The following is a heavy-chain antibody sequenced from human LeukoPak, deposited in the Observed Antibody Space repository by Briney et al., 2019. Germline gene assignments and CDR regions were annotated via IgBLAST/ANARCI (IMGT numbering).Heavy chain of an antibody. V-gene: IGHV3-21*01. CDR2: ISSSSSYI. Sequence: PGGSLRLSCAASGFTFSSYSMNWVRQAPGKGLEWVSSISSSSSYIYYADSVKGRFTISRDNAKNSLYLQMNSLRAEDTAVYYCARRGEIWFGDKLASDIWGQGTMVTVSS. CDR1: GFTFSSYS. CDR3: ARRGEIWFGDKLASDI. J-gene: IGHJ3*02. D-gene: IGHD3-10*01.